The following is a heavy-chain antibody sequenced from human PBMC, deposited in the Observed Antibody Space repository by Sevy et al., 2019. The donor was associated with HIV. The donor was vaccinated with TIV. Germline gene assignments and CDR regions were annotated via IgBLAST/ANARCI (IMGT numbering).Heavy chain of an antibody. Sequence: ASVKVSCEASGGTFSSYAISWVRQAPGQGLEWMGGIIPIFGTANYAQKFQGRVTITADESTSTAYMELSSLRSEDTAVYYCATSVVAATSLNWFDPWGQGTLVTVSS. J-gene: IGHJ5*02. CDR3: ATSVVAATSLNWFDP. V-gene: IGHV1-69*13. CDR2: IIPIFGTA. D-gene: IGHD2-15*01. CDR1: GGTFSSYA.